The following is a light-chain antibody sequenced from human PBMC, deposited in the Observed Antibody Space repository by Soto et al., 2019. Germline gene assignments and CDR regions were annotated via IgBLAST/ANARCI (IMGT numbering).Light chain of an antibody. CDR1: QSISNY. CDR3: QQSYSTPFT. Sequence: DIPMTQSPSSLSASVGDSVTITCRASQSISNYLNWYQQKPGKAPKLLVYAASSLQSGVPSRFSGSGSGTDFTLTISRLQPEDFATYYCQQSYSTPFTFGPGTKVDIK. J-gene: IGKJ3*01. V-gene: IGKV1-39*01. CDR2: AAS.